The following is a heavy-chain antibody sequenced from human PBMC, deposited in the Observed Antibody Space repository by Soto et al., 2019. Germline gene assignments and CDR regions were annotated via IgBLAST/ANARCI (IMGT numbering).Heavy chain of an antibody. J-gene: IGHJ5*02. CDR3: ARAWRARDGYSPDWFDP. Sequence: ASVKVSCKASGYTFTGYYMHWVRQAPGQGLEWMGWINPNSGGTNYAQKFQGRVTMTRDTSISTAYMELSRLRSDDTAVYFCARAWRARDGYSPDWFDPWGQGTLVTVSS. CDR2: INPNSGGT. D-gene: IGHD2-15*01. V-gene: IGHV1-2*02. CDR1: GYTFTGYY.